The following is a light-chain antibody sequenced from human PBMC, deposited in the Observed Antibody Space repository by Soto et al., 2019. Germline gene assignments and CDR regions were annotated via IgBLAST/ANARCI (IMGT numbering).Light chain of an antibody. Sequence: QSALTQDASVTGSPGQSITISCTGTSSDVGGFNYVSWYQQHPGKAPKLMIYDVFTRPSGVSNRFSGSKSGNTASLTISGLQAEDEADYYCTSWTSTSTYVFGSGTKVTVL. CDR3: TSWTSTSTYV. CDR1: SSDVGGFNY. V-gene: IGLV2-14*03. J-gene: IGLJ1*01. CDR2: DVF.